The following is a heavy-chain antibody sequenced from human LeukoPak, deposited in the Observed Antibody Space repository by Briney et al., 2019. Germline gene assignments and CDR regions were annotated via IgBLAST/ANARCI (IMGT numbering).Heavy chain of an antibody. CDR1: GFTASSNY. CDR2: IYSGGST. V-gene: IGHV3-53*01. Sequence: PGGSLSLPCEASGFTASSNYMSWVRKAPGKGLEWVSVIYSGGSTYYADSVKGRFTISRDNAKNSLYLQMNSLRAEDTAVYYCARDPALGDHNWGQGTLVTVSS. D-gene: IGHD3-16*01. CDR3: ARDPALGDHN. J-gene: IGHJ4*02.